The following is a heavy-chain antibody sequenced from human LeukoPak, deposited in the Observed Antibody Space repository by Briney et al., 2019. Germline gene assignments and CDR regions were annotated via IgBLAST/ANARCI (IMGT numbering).Heavy chain of an antibody. V-gene: IGHV3-53*01. CDR1: EFSVSSNY. D-gene: IGHD6-19*01. CDR2: IYSGGAT. CDR3: ARGRFSGPDDY. J-gene: IGHJ4*02. Sequence: HPGGSLRLSCAVSEFSVSSNYMNWVRQAPGKGLEWVSVIYSGGATYYADSVRGRFTISRDNSKNMVSPQMTSLGAEDTAVYYCARGRFSGPDDYWGQGTLVTVSS.